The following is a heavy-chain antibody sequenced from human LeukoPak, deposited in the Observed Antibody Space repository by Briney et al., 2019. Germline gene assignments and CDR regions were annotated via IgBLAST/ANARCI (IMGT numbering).Heavy chain of an antibody. CDR1: GYTFTSYY. CDR2: INPSGGST. CDR3: ARAPGRVAAFDY. J-gene: IGHJ4*02. D-gene: IGHD2-15*01. V-gene: IGHV1-46*01. Sequence: ASVKVSCKASGYTFTSYYMHWVRQAPGQGLEWMGIINPSGGSTSYAQKFQGRVTMTRDMSTSTVYMELSRLRSDDTAVYYCARAPGRVAAFDYWGQGTLVTVSS.